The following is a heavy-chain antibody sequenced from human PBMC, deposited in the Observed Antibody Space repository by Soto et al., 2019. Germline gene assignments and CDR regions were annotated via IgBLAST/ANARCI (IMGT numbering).Heavy chain of an antibody. V-gene: IGHV1-18*04. CDR1: GYTFTSYG. CDR2: ISAYNGNT. J-gene: IGHJ4*02. Sequence: ASVKVSCKASGYTFTSYGISWVRRAPGQWLEWMGWISAYNGNTNYAQKLQGRVTMTTDTSTSTAYMELRSLRSDDTAVYYCARDQGPLRGWNDGGENYWGQGSLVTVSS. CDR3: ARDQGPLRGWNDGGENY. D-gene: IGHD1-1*01.